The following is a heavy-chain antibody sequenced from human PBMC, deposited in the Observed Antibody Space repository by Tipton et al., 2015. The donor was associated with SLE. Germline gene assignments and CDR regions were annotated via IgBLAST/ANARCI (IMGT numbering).Heavy chain of an antibody. CDR2: INHSGST. V-gene: IGHV4-34*01. CDR1: GGSFSGYY. Sequence: LRLSCAVYGGSFSGYYWSWIRQPPGKGLEWIGEINHSGSTNYNPSLKSRVTISVDTSKNQFSLKLNSVTAADTAVYYCASRPWAFDIWGQGTMVTVSS. J-gene: IGHJ3*02. CDR3: ASRPWAFDI.